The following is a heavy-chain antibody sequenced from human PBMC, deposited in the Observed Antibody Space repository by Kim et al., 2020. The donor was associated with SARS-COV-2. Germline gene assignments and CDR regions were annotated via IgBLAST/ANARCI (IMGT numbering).Heavy chain of an antibody. D-gene: IGHD2-2*01. V-gene: IGHV3-30*04. CDR3: AGDSSTWANWFLDL. CDR1: GFIFSSYA. Sequence: GGSLRLSCAVSGFIFSSYAMSWVRQVPGKGLEWVAVISYDGRNKYYADSVKGRFTISRDNSKNTHYLQMNRLRTEDTAVYYCAGDSSTWANWFLDLWGRGTLVTVSS. CDR2: ISYDGRNK. J-gene: IGHJ2*01.